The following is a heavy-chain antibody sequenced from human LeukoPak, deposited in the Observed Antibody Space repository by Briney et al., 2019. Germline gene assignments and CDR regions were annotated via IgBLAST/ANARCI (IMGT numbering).Heavy chain of an antibody. CDR1: GGSISSSSYY. CDR3: ARRSGHCSSTSCAKEGPR. J-gene: IGHJ4*02. V-gene: IGHV4-39*01. D-gene: IGHD2-2*01. Sequence: SETLSLTCTVSGGSISSSSYYWGWIRQPPGKGLEGFVIIYESGSTYYTLSLRSRVTISVDTSKLHFSLNLSPVTAADAAVYDCARRSGHCSSTSCAKEGPRWGKGTLVTVSS. CDR2: IYESGST.